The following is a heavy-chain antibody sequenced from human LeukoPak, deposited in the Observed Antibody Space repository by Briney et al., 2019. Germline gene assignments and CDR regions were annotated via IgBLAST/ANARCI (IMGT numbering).Heavy chain of an antibody. V-gene: IGHV1-18*04. CDR2: ISAYNGNT. Sequence: GASVKVSCKASGYTFTGYYMHWVRQAPGQGLEWMGWISAYNGNTNYAQKLQGRVTMTTDTSTSTAYMELRSLRSDDTAVYYCARDMSLYEPGPNDYWGQGTLVTVSS. J-gene: IGHJ4*02. D-gene: IGHD2/OR15-2a*01. CDR3: ARDMSLYEPGPNDY. CDR1: GYTFTGYY.